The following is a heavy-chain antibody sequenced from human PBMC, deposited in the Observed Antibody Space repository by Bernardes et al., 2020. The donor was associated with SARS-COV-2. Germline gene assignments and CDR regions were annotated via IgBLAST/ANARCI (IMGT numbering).Heavy chain of an antibody. D-gene: IGHD3-22*01. Sequence: GGSLRLSCTASGFTFSSSAMHWVRQAPGKGPEWVAVISNDGSIKYYTDSVKGRFTISRDNSKNTLYLLMNSLRTDDTAVYYCARVGDSSGYYYGGVLGYWGLGTLVTVSS. V-gene: IGHV3-30-3*01. CDR2: ISNDGSIK. CDR1: GFTFSSSA. J-gene: IGHJ4*02. CDR3: ARVGDSSGYYYGGVLGY.